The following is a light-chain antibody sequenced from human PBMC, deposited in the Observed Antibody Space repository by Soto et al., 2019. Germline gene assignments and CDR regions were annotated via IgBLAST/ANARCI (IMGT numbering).Light chain of an antibody. J-gene: IGLJ1*01. CDR1: SSDVGGYNY. V-gene: IGLV2-14*01. CDR2: EVS. CDR3: SSYTGSSIYV. Sequence: QSALTQPASVSGSPGQSITISCTGTSSDVGGYNYVSWYQHHPGKAPKLLIYEVSNRPSGVSNRFSGSKSGNTASLTISGLQAEDEADYYCSSYTGSSIYVFGTGTKLTVL.